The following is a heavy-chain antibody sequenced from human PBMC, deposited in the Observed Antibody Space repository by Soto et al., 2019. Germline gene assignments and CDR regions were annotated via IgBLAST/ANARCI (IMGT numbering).Heavy chain of an antibody. J-gene: IGHJ6*02. V-gene: IGHV3-23*01. CDR1: GFTFSNYA. Sequence: EVQLLESGGGLVQPGGSLRLSCAASGFTFSNYAMGWVRQAPGKGLEWVSAISASGGSTHYADSVKGRFTISRDNSKNTLYLQMHSLRAEDTAVYYCAHLVGPGGIPGGMDVWGQGTSVTVSS. CDR3: AHLVGPGGIPGGMDV. D-gene: IGHD1-26*01. CDR2: ISASGGST.